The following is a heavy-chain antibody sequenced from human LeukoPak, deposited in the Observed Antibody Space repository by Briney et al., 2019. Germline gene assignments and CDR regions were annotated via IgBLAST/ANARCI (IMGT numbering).Heavy chain of an antibody. J-gene: IGHJ5*02. CDR1: GFTFSGSA. D-gene: IGHD1-26*01. V-gene: IGHV3-73*01. CDR2: IDKKDKGYAAAT. CDR3: TRDSGTYNWFDP. Sequence: GGSLRLSCAASGFTFSGSAIHWVRQSSGKGLEWVGQIDKKDKGYAAATAYAAPVKGRFTISRDDSINTAYLQMKSLKTEDTALYYCTRDSGTYNWFDPWGQGTLVTVSS.